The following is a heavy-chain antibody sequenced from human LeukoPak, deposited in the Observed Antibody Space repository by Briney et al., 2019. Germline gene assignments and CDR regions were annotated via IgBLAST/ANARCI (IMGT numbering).Heavy chain of an antibody. CDR1: GYSFTGYY. CDR2: INPNSGGA. CDR3: ARDPRIVVAGGLDVGWYSDL. V-gene: IGHV1-2*02. Sequence: ASVKVSCKASGYSFTGYYMNWVRQAPGQGLEWMGWINPNSGGAKYAQKFQGRVTMTRDTSISTAYMELSRLRSDDTAAYYCARDPRIVVAGGLDVGWYSDLWGRGTLVTVSS. J-gene: IGHJ2*01. D-gene: IGHD6-19*01.